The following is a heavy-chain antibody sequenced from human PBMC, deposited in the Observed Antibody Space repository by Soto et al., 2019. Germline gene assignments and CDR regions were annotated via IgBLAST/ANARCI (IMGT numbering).Heavy chain of an antibody. CDR3: AGDGIAARLSRHYYYGMDV. D-gene: IGHD6-6*01. V-gene: IGHV1-69*14. Sequence: QVQLVQSGAEVKKPGSSVKVSCKASGGTFSSYAISWVRQAPGQGLEWMGGIIPIFGTANYAQKFQGRVTFTADKSTRTAYMGLSSLRSEDTAVYYCAGDGIAARLSRHYYYGMDVWGQGTTVTVSS. J-gene: IGHJ6*02. CDR2: IIPIFGTA. CDR1: GGTFSSYA.